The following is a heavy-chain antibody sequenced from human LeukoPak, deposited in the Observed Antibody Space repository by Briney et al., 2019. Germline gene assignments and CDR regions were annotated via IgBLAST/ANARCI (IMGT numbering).Heavy chain of an antibody. D-gene: IGHD3-10*01. CDR2: IYYSGST. CDR1: GVSVSSGSYY. CDR3: AREGAGSGSFEDYYYYGMDV. J-gene: IGHJ6*04. Sequence: SETLSLTCTVSGVSVSSGSYYWGWLRQPPGKGLEWIGYIYYSGSTNYNPSLKSRVTISVDTSKNQFSLKLSSVTAADTAVYYCAREGAGSGSFEDYYYYGMDVWGKGTTVTVSS. V-gene: IGHV4-61*01.